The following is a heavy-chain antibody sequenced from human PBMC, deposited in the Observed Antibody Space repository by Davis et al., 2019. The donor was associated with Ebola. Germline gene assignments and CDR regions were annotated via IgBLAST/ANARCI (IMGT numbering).Heavy chain of an antibody. J-gene: IGHJ2*01. V-gene: IGHV4-30-4*01. Sequence: MPSETCPSPALSLVAPSAVMFTTGIGSASPQGRAWSGLGTSITVGAPTTPSLKSRVSISVDTSNNQFSLKLSSVSAADTAVYYCARVEGDGILFDSWYFDLWGRGTLVTVSS. D-gene: IGHD2-15*01. CDR1: VAPSAVMFTT. CDR3: ARVEGDGILFDSWYFDL. CDR2: SITVGAP.